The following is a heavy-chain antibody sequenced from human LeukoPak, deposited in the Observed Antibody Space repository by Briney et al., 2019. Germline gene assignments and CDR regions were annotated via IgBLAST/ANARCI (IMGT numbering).Heavy chain of an antibody. Sequence: SETLSLTCTVSGGSISSYYWSWIRQPAGKGLEWIGRIYTSGSTNYNPSLKSRVTMSVDTSKNQFSLKLSSVTAADPAVYYCAGSNVLLWFGELLPSEYYFDYWGQGTLVTVSS. V-gene: IGHV4-4*07. D-gene: IGHD3-10*01. CDR2: IYTSGST. J-gene: IGHJ4*02. CDR1: GGSISSYY. CDR3: AGSNVLLWFGELLPSEYYFDY.